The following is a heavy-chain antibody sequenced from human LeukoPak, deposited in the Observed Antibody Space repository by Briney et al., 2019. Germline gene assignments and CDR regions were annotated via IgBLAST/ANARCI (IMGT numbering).Heavy chain of an antibody. CDR1: GFTFSSSA. D-gene: IGHD3-16*01. J-gene: IGHJ4*02. Sequence: GGSLRLSCAASGFTFSSSAMSWVRQVPGKGLEWVSGISASGGSTSYADSVKGRFTISRDNSKNTLYLQMNSLRAEDTAVYYCARDPRGEQPFDYWGQGTLVTVSS. V-gene: IGHV3-23*01. CDR2: ISASGGST. CDR3: ARDPRGEQPFDY.